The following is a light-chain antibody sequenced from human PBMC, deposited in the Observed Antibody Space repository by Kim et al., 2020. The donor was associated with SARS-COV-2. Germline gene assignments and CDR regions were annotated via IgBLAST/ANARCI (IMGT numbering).Light chain of an antibody. CDR1: SSDVGGYNY. CDR3: CSYAGSWV. Sequence: PGKSVTISCTGTSSDVGGYNYVSWYQQNPGKAPKLMIYDVSKRPSGVPDRFSGSKSGNTASLTISGLQAEDEADYYCCSYAGSWVFGGGTQLTVL. V-gene: IGLV2-11*01. J-gene: IGLJ3*02. CDR2: DVS.